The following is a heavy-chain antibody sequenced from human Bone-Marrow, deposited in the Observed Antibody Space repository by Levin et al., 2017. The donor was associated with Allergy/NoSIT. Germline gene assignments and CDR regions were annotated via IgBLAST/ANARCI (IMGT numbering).Heavy chain of an antibody. J-gene: IGHJ2*01. Sequence: SQTLSLTCVVSGGSVSSNGFSWTWIRQPPGKGLEWLGYIYRSGTTYYNPSLKTRVTISSDTSRNHFSLKLRSVTAAATAIYYCARGRVKFRGSRGFREGWYFDLWGRGTLVTVSS. CDR2: IYRSGTT. D-gene: IGHD2-15*01. V-gene: IGHV4-30-2*01. CDR3: ARGRVKFRGSRGFREGWYFDL. CDR1: GGSVSSNGFS.